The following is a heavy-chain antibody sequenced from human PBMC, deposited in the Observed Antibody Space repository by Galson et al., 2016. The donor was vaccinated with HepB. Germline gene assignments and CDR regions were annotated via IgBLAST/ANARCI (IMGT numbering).Heavy chain of an antibody. J-gene: IGHJ4*02. CDR1: GYSFSTYW. Sequence: QSGAEVKKPGESLRISCKGSGYSFSTYWTGWVRQMPGKGLEWMGIIYPDDSDTRYSPSFQGQVTISADKSISPAYLQWSSLKASATAMYYCATGYEYWDYWGQGTLVTVSS. CDR2: IYPDDSDT. V-gene: IGHV5-51*01. D-gene: IGHD5-12*01. CDR3: ATGYEYWDY.